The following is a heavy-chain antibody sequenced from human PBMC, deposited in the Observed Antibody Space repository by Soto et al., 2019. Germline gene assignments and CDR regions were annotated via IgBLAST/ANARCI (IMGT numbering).Heavy chain of an antibody. CDR3: ARLPRLAVGMDV. V-gene: IGHV4-39*01. Sequence: SETLSLTCTVSGGSISSSSYYWGWIRQPPGKGLEWIGSIYYSGSTYYNPSLKSRVTISVDTSKNQFSLKLSSVTAADTAVYYCARLPRLAVGMDVWGQGTTVTVSS. CDR1: GGSISSSSYY. CDR2: IYYSGST. J-gene: IGHJ6*02. D-gene: IGHD6-25*01.